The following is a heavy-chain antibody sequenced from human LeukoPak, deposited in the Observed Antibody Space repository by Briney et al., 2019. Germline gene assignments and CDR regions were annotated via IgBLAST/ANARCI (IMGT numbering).Heavy chain of an antibody. V-gene: IGHV5-51*01. Sequence: GESLKISCKGSGYSFTSYWIGWVRQMPGKGLEWMGIIYPGDSDTRYSPSFRGQVTISADKSISTAYLQWSSLKASDTAMYYCARHGSLESGYDFFPLFDYWGQGTLVTVSS. CDR2: IYPGDSDT. CDR1: GYSFTSYW. CDR3: ARHGSLESGYDFFPLFDY. D-gene: IGHD5-12*01. J-gene: IGHJ4*02.